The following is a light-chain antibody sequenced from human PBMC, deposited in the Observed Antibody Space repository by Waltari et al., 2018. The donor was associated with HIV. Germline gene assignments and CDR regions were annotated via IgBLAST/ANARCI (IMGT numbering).Light chain of an antibody. CDR2: GTS. CDR3: QQYGSSPPYT. CDR1: QSVSSSF. V-gene: IGKV3-20*01. J-gene: IGKJ2*01. Sequence: DIVLTQSPGTLSLSPGERANLSCRASQSVSSSFLSWYQQIPGQAPRLLISGTSSRATGIPDRFSGSGSGTDFTLTISRLEPEDFAVYYCQQYGSSPPYTFGQGTKLEIK.